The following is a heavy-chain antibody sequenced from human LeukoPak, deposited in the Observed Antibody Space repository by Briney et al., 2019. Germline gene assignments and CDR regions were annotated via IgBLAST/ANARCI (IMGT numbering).Heavy chain of an antibody. CDR3: ARDRYGDGFTHLDY. J-gene: IGHJ4*01. D-gene: IGHD5-24*01. Sequence: GASVTVSSKASGYTFTSYAIHWVRQAPGQGLEWMGWITPSGGTNYPQKFQGRVAITWDTSITTAYMDLSRLTSDDTAVYYCARDRYGDGFTHLDYWGHGDPFTVSS. CDR2: ITPSGGT. V-gene: IGHV1-2*02. CDR1: GYTFTSYA.